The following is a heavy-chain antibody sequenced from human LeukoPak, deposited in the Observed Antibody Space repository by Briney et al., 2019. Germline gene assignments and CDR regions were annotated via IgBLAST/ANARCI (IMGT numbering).Heavy chain of an antibody. CDR3: ASKYYDIFDY. J-gene: IGHJ4*02. Sequence: SETLSLTCAVYGGSFSGYYWSWIRQPPGKGLEWIGEINHSGSTNYNPSLKSRVTISVDTSKNQFSLKLSSVTAADTAVYYCASKYYDIFDYWGQGTLVTVSS. CDR1: GGSFSGYY. V-gene: IGHV4-34*01. CDR2: INHSGST. D-gene: IGHD3-9*01.